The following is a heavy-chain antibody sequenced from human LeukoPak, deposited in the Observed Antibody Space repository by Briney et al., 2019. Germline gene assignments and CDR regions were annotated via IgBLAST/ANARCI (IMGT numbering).Heavy chain of an antibody. CDR2: IYYSGST. CDR1: GGSISSYY. V-gene: IGHV4-39*07. Sequence: SETLSLTCTVSGGSISSYYWGWIRQPPGKGLEWIGSIYYSGSTYYNPSLKSRVTISGDTSKNQFSLKLSSVTAADTAMYYCARDRGYNTPFDYWGQGTLVTVSS. D-gene: IGHD5-24*01. CDR3: ARDRGYNTPFDY. J-gene: IGHJ4*02.